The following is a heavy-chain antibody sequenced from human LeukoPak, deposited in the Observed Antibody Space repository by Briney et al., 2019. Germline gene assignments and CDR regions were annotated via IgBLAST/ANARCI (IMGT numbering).Heavy chain of an antibody. CDR3: AKEERYCSSISCYNDY. J-gene: IGHJ4*02. CDR1: GFTFSSYA. Sequence: GGSLRLSCSASGFTFSSYAMHWVRQAPGKGLEYVSAISSNGGSTYYADSVKGRFTISRDNSKNTLYLQMNSLRAEDTAIYYCAKEERYCSSISCYNDYWGQGTLVTVSS. V-gene: IGHV3-64*04. CDR2: ISSNGGST. D-gene: IGHD2-2*02.